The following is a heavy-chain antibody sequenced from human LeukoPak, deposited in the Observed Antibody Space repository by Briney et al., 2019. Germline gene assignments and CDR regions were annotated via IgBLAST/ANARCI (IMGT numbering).Heavy chain of an antibody. CDR2: ISYSGSS. V-gene: IGHV4-59*01. D-gene: IGHD2-15*01. CDR3: ARVSGGFAYDFDL. J-gene: IGHJ4*02. Sequence: SETLSLTCTVSGGSITTDYWSWIRQPPGKGLEWIGYISYSGSSNYNPSLKSRVTISIDKSKNQFSLKLTSVTAADTAVYYCARVSGGFAYDFDLWGQGTPVTLSS. CDR1: GGSITTDY.